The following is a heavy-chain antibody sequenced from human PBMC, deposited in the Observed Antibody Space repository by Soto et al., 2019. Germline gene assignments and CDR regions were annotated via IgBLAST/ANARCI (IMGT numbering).Heavy chain of an antibody. CDR1: GFTFSNSP. Sequence: EVQLLESGGGLVQSGGSLRLSCAASGFTFSNSPMAWVRQAPGRGLEWVSSVGKSGEATYYADSVKGRFTISRDNSKNTLYLQMNSLTAEAAAVYYCVAGTTITTPYDSDYWGQGTLVTVSS. D-gene: IGHD4-4*01. J-gene: IGHJ4*02. CDR3: VAGTTITTPYDSDY. V-gene: IGHV3-23*01. CDR2: VGKSGEAT.